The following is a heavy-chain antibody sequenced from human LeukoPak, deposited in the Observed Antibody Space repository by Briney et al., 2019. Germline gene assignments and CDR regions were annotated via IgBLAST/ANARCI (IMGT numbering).Heavy chain of an antibody. V-gene: IGHV3-11*05. CDR3: AREGYCSGGSCLQGLEY. CDR2: ISSISSYT. J-gene: IGHJ4*02. D-gene: IGHD2-15*01. Sequence: RTGGSLRLSCAASGFTFSDYYMSWIRQAPGKGLEWVSYISSISSYTNYADSVKGRFTISRDNAKNSLYLHMNSLRAEDTAVYYCAREGYCSGGSCLQGLEYWGQGTLVTVSS. CDR1: GFTFSDYY.